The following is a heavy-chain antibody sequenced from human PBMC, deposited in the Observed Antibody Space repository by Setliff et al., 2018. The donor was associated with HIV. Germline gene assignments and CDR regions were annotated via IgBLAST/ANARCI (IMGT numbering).Heavy chain of an antibody. CDR2: IYPNTGGT. CDR3: ARDFSTYYSIDS. Sequence: ASVKVSCKTSGYTFTDYYIHWVRQAPGQGLEWMGWIYPNTGGTNYAQKFQGRFTISRDNSKNTLYLQMNSLRTDDTAVYFCARDFSTYYSIDSWGQGTLVTVSS. D-gene: IGHD3-22*01. CDR1: GYTFTDYY. V-gene: IGHV1-2*02. J-gene: IGHJ4*02.